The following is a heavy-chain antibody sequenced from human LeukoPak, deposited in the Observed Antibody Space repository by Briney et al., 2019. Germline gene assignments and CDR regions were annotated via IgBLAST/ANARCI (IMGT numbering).Heavy chain of an antibody. J-gene: IGHJ5*02. CDR1: GFTFSGSA. CDR2: IRSKANSYAT. D-gene: IGHD2-2*01. V-gene: IGHV3-73*01. CDR3: AKDPYIVSSTSQNWFDP. Sequence: PGGSLRLSCAASGFTFSGSAMHWVRQASGKGLEWVGRIRSKANSYATAYAASVKGRFTISRDDSKNTAYLQMNSLETEDTAVYYCAKDPYIVSSTSQNWFDPWGQGTLVTVSS.